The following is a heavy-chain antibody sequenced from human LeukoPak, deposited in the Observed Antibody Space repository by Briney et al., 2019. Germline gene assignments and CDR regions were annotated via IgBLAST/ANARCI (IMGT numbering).Heavy chain of an antibody. CDR2: IKRKGDDGTI. D-gene: IGHD3/OR15-3a*01. CDR1: GFTFSNAW. Sequence: GGSLRLSCAASGFTFSNAWMSWVRPAPRRGLEWVGRIKRKGDDGTIDYAAPVKGRLSISRDDSKNTLYLQMNSLKSEDTAVYYCTAGTGRSDFDYWGQGTLVTVSS. J-gene: IGHJ4*02. CDR3: TAGTGRSDFDY. V-gene: IGHV3-15*01.